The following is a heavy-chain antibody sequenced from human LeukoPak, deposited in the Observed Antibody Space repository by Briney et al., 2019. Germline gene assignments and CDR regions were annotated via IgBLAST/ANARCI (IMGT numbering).Heavy chain of an antibody. D-gene: IGHD4-23*01. V-gene: IGHV4-39*01. CDR3: ARRKGGYSYYYHYMDV. CDR1: GGSISSSSYY. Sequence: SETLSLTCTVSGGSISSSSYYWGWIRQPPGKGLEWIGSMSYSGNTYYNPSLKSRVTISVDTSKNQFSLKLSSVTAADTAVYYCARRKGGYSYYYHYMDVWGKGTTVTVSS. CDR2: MSYSGNT. J-gene: IGHJ6*03.